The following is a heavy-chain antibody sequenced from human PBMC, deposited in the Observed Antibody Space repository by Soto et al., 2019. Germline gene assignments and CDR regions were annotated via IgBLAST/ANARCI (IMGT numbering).Heavy chain of an antibody. CDR2: IYWNGDN. CDR1: GFSLTTKRVG. J-gene: IGHJ4*02. CDR3: GQRARSTTSAY. V-gene: IGHV2-5*01. D-gene: IGHD1-1*01. Sequence: PKPVTAAGRLRMSFRFRGFSLTTKRVGVGGIRQPPGKALEWLAIIYWNGDNRYSPALKGRFTITKDTSKNQVVLTMANMDPVETAPYDGGQRARSTTSAYWGQGMLDTGTS.